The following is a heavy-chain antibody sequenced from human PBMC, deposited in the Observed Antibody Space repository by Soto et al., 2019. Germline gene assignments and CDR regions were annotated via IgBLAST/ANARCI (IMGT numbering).Heavy chain of an antibody. J-gene: IGHJ5*02. Sequence: SETLSLTCAVSGGSISSGGYSWSWIRQPPGKDLEWIGSIYHSGSTYYNPSLKSRVTISVDRSKNQSSLKLSSVTAADTAVYYCARAHLYSSFYGPGSFDPWGQGTLVTVYS. D-gene: IGHD3-10*01. V-gene: IGHV4-30-2*01. CDR1: GGSISSGGYS. CDR2: IYHSGST. CDR3: ARAHLYSSFYGPGSFDP.